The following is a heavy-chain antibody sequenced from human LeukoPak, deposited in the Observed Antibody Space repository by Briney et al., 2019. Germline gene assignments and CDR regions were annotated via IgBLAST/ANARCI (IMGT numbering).Heavy chain of an antibody. D-gene: IGHD7-27*01. CDR3: ASRKLGNDY. CDR1: GDSISTSKSY. V-gene: IGHV4-39*01. CDR2: IYYTGNT. Sequence: SDTLSLTCTVSGDSISTSKSYWGWIRQPPLKGLEWIGSIYYTGNTYYNASLKSRVTISVDTSKNQFSLKLSSVTAADTAVYYCASRKLGNDYWGQGTLVTVSS. J-gene: IGHJ4*02.